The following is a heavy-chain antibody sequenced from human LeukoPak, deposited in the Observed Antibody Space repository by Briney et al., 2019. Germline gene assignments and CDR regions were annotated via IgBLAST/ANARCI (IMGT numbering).Heavy chain of an antibody. Sequence: PSETLSLTCTVSGDSISSGNFYWSWIRQPAGKGLEWIGRIYTSGSTNYNPSLKSRVTISVDTSKNQFSLKLSSVTAADTTVYYCARDTYIYGSSAYYFDYWGQGTLVSVSS. CDR3: ARDTYIYGSSAYYFDY. CDR2: IYTSGST. CDR1: GDSISSGNFY. J-gene: IGHJ4*02. V-gene: IGHV4-61*02. D-gene: IGHD5-18*01.